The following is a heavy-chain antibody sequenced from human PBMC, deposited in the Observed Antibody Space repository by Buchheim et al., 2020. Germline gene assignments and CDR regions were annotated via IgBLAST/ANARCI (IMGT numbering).Heavy chain of an antibody. CDR3: ATGYCSGGSCYGLFDY. CDR1: GYTFIDYY. V-gene: IGHV1-2*04. J-gene: IGHJ4*02. D-gene: IGHD2-15*01. Sequence: QVQLVQSGAEVKKPGASVKVSCKASGYTFIDYYMHWVRQAPGQGLEWMGWINPNSGGTNYAQKFQGWVTMTRDTSISTAYMEVSRLTSDGTAVYYCATGYCSGGSCYGLFDYWGQGT. CDR2: INPNSGGT.